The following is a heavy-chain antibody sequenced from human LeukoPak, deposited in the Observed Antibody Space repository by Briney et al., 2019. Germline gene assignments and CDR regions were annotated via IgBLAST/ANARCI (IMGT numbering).Heavy chain of an antibody. CDR1: GGSISSSGNY. D-gene: IGHD3-10*01. J-gene: IGHJ4*02. CDR3: ARHPELYFFDY. V-gene: IGHV4-39*01. Sequence: SETLSLTCNVSGGSISSSGNYWAWFRQPPGKGLEWIGSIYYSGNTYYNPSLKSRVTISADTSKNQFSLKLVSVTAADTAVYYCARHPELYFFDYWGQGTLVTVSS. CDR2: IYYSGNT.